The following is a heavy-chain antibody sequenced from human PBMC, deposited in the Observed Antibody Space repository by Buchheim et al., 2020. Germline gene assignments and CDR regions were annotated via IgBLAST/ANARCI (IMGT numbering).Heavy chain of an antibody. Sequence: EVQLLESGGGLVQPGGSLRLSCAASGFTFSSYAMSWVRQAPGKGLEWVSAISGSGGSTYYADSVKGRFTISRDNSKNQLYLQMNSLRAEDTAVYYCAKDQRYDFWSGFSTNYYYYGMDVWGQGTT. CDR3: AKDQRYDFWSGFSTNYYYYGMDV. V-gene: IGHV3-23*01. CDR2: ISGSGGST. CDR1: GFTFSSYA. D-gene: IGHD3-3*01. J-gene: IGHJ6*02.